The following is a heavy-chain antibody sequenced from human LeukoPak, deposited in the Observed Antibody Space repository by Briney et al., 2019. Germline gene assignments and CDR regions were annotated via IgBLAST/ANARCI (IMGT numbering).Heavy chain of an antibody. CDR1: GGSISSSNHC. J-gene: IGHJ6*03. CDR2: IYSNGRT. V-gene: IGHV4-39*07. CDR3: AGHCCTTTSCPLYYYYMDV. D-gene: IGHD2-2*01. Sequence: SETLSLTCTVSGGSISSSNHCWGWIRQPPGKGLEWIGNIYSNGRTYYNPSLTSRVTISLDTSLNQFSLKLTSMTAADAAVSYCAGHCCTTTSCPLYYYYMDVWGKGTTVTVSS.